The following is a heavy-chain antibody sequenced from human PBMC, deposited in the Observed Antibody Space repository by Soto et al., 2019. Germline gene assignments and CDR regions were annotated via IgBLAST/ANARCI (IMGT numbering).Heavy chain of an antibody. Sequence: GASVKVSCKASGGTFSSYAISWVRQAPGQGLEWMGGIIPIFGTANYAQKFQGRVTITADESTSTAYMELSSLRSEDTAVYYCASRGSGMTTVTTGFDYWGQGTLVTV. V-gene: IGHV1-69*13. CDR3: ASRGSGMTTVTTGFDY. J-gene: IGHJ4*02. CDR2: IIPIFGTA. CDR1: GGTFSSYA. D-gene: IGHD4-17*01.